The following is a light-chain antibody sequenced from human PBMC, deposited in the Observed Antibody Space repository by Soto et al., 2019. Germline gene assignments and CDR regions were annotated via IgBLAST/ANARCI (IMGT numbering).Light chain of an antibody. CDR1: SSDVGGYNY. CDR3: SSYTSRSTLVV. V-gene: IGLV2-14*03. J-gene: IGLJ2*01. CDR2: DVS. Sequence: QSALTQHASVSGSPGQSITISCTGTSSDVGGYNYVSWYQQHPGKAPKLMIYDVSNRPSGVSNRFSGSKSGNTASLTISGLQAEDEADYYCSSYTSRSTLVVFGGGTKLTVL.